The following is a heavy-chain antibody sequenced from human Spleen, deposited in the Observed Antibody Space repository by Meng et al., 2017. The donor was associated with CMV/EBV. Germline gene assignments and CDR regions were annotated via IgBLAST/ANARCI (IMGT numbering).Heavy chain of an antibody. Sequence: SETLSLTCAVYGGSFSGYYWSWIRQPPGKGLEWIGEINHSGSTNYNPSLKSRVTISVDTSKNQFSLKLTSVTAADTAVYYCARMGLAYCGRTTCELFDFWGQGTLVTVSS. CDR1: GGSFSGYY. V-gene: IGHV4-34*01. J-gene: IGHJ4*02. D-gene: IGHD2-21*01. CDR2: INHSGST. CDR3: ARMGLAYCGRTTCELFDF.